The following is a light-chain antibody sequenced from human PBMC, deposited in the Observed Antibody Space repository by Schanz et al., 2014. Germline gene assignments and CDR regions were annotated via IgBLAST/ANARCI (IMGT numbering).Light chain of an antibody. V-gene: IGKV3D-15*01. J-gene: IGKJ1*01. CDR2: GAS. CDR1: QSVGST. CDR3: QQCGSSRWT. Sequence: EVVMTQSPATLSVSPGERATLSCRASQSVGSTLAWYQHKSGQPPRLLIYGASTRVTGIPDSFSGSGSGTDFTLTISRLEPEDFAVYYCQQCGSSRWTFGQGTKVEIK.